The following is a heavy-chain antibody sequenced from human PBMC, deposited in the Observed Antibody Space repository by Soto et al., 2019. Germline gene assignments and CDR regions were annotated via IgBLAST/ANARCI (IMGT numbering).Heavy chain of an antibody. CDR2: ISGSGGST. J-gene: IGHJ4*02. Sequence: PGGSLRLSCAASGFTFSTNAMSWVRQAPGKGLEWVSVISGSGGSTYHADSVKGRFTISRDNTKNTLYLQMNSLRPEDTAGYYWGKKLSSRSLAAIDYWGQETLVTVSS. CDR1: GFTFSTNA. V-gene: IGHV3-23*01. D-gene: IGHD6-13*01. CDR3: GKKLSSRSLAAIDY.